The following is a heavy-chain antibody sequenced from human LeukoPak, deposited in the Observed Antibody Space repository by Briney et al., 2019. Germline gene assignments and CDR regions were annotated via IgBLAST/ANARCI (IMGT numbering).Heavy chain of an antibody. Sequence: GGSLRLSCAASGFTFSSYSMTWVRQAPGKGLEWVSSIMSSTSYIHYADSVKGRFTISRDNAKNSLYLQMNSLRAEDTAVYYCARENDFWSGYPSDYWGQGTQVTVSS. D-gene: IGHD3-3*01. CDR3: ARENDFWSGYPSDY. CDR1: GFTFSSYS. V-gene: IGHV3-21*01. J-gene: IGHJ4*02. CDR2: IMSSTSYI.